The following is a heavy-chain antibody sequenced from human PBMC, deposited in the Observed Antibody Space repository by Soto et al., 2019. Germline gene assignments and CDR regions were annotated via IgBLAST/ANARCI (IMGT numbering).Heavy chain of an antibody. J-gene: IGHJ4*02. V-gene: IGHV4-4*02. Sequence: SETLSLTCAVSGGYISSSNLWSWVRQPPGKGLEWIGEIYHSGSTNYNPSLKSRVTISVDKSKNQFSLKLSSVTAADTAVYYCARSYFDWLLFFDYWGQGTLVTVSS. CDR2: IYHSGST. CDR3: ARSYFDWLLFFDY. D-gene: IGHD3-9*01. CDR1: GGYISSSNL.